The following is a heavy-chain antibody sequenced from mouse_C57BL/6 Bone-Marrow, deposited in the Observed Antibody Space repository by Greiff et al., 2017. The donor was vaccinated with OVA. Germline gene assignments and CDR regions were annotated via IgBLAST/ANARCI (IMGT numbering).Heavy chain of an antibody. CDR1: GFTFSSYA. V-gene: IGHV5-9-1*02. J-gene: IGHJ2*01. D-gene: IGHD1-1*01. Sequence: VESGEGLVKPGGSLKLSCAASGFTFSSYAMSWVRQTPEKRLEWVAYISSGGDYIYYADTVKGRFTISRDNARNTLYLQMSSLKSEDTAMYYCTRRITTPVGGYYFDYWGQGTTLTVSS. CDR3: TRRITTPVGGYYFDY. CDR2: ISSGGDYI.